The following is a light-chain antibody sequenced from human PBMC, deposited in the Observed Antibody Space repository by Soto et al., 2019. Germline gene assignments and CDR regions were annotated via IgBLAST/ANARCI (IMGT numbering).Light chain of an antibody. CDR2: EVY. CDR3: TSHAGFSNPVI. J-gene: IGLJ2*01. CDR1: SSDVGNYNY. V-gene: IGLV2-8*01. Sequence: QSVLTQPPSASGSPGQSVTISCTGTSSDVGNYNYVSCYQQHPDKAPKLMIYEVYKRPSGVPDRLSSSKSGNTASLTVSGLQAENEADYYCTSHAGFSNPVIFDEGTKLTVL.